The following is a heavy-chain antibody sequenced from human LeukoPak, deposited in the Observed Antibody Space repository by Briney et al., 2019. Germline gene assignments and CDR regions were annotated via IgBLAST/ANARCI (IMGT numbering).Heavy chain of an antibody. V-gene: IGHV3-23*01. CDR1: GFTFSTYA. J-gene: IGHJ4*02. CDR2: ISGSGGST. Sequence: GGSLRLSCAASGFTFSTYAMNWVRQAPGKGLEWVSAISGSGGSTYYADSVKGRFTISRDNSKNTLYLQMNSLRAEDTAVYYCAKDPNPGDLDYWGQGTLVTVSS. D-gene: IGHD7-27*01. CDR3: AKDPNPGDLDY.